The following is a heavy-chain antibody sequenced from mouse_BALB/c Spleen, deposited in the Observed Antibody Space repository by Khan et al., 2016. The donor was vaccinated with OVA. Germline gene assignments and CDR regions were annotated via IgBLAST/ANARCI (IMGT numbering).Heavy chain of an antibody. CDR1: GFSLTSYG. D-gene: IGHD2-2*01. J-gene: IGHJ3*01. Sequence: VQLQESGPGLVQPSQSLSITCTVSGFSLTSYGVHWVRQSPGKGLEWLGVIWSGGSTDYNAAFISRLNINQEHSKCQVFFKMNKHEGEDTAFYCWGRNYGYDEGSAYWGQGTLVTVSA. CDR3: GRNYGYDEGSAY. CDR2: IWSGGST. V-gene: IGHV2-2*01.